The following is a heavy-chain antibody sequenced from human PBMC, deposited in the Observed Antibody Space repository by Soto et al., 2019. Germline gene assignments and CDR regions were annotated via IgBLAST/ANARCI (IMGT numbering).Heavy chain of an antibody. CDR2: MSAFTGKA. CDR3: ARDQRYYGSGYYYSDS. V-gene: IGHV1-18*04. Sequence: AASVKVSCKASGYTFISYGISWVRQAPGQGLEWVGWMSAFTGKADYAQIFQDRVTMTTDTSTSTAYMELRSLRSDDTAVYYCARDQRYYGSGYYYSDSWGQGTLVTGSS. CDR1: GYTFISYG. D-gene: IGHD3-10*01. J-gene: IGHJ1*01.